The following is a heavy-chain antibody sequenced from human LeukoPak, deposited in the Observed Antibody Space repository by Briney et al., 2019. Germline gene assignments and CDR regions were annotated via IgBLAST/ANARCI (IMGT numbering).Heavy chain of an antibody. CDR1: GFTFSSYA. V-gene: IGHV3-23*01. Sequence: PGGSLRLSCAASGFTFSSYAMSWVRQAPGKGLEWVSAISGSGGSTCYADSVKGRFTISRDNSKNTLYLQMNSLRAEDTAVYYCASPLRYYYDSSAPFDAFDIWGQGTMVTVSS. CDR3: ASPLRYYYDSSAPFDAFDI. D-gene: IGHD3-22*01. J-gene: IGHJ3*02. CDR2: ISGSGGST.